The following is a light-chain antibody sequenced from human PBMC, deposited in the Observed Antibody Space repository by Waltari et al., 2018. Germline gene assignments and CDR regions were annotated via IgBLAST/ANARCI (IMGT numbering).Light chain of an antibody. CDR2: KDT. CDR1: ALPMQF. Sequence: SYELTQPPSVSVSPGKTAKISCSGDALPMQFAHWYQQKPGQAPVVIMYKDTLRPSRIAERFSASTSRTTVTLTIRGVQAEDEDDYYCQSADTIGSMIFGGGTKLTVL. V-gene: IGLV3-25*03. J-gene: IGLJ2*01. CDR3: QSADTIGSMI.